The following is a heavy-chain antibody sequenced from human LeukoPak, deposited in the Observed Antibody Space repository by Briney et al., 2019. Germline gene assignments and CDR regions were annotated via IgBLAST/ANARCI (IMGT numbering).Heavy chain of an antibody. J-gene: IGHJ5*02. Sequence: PTGGSLRLSCAASGFTFSSYGMHWVRQAPGKGLEWVAFIRYDGSNKYYADSVKGRFTISRDNSKNTLYLQMNSLRAEDTAVYYCAKTVEYYYDSSGCWFDPWGQGTLVTVSS. CDR3: AKTVEYYYDSSGCWFDP. V-gene: IGHV3-30*02. CDR2: IRYDGSNK. D-gene: IGHD3-22*01. CDR1: GFTFSSYG.